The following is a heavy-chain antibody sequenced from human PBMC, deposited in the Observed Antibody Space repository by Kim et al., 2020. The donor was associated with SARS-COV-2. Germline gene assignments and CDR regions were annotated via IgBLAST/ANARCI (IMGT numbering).Heavy chain of an antibody. J-gene: IGHJ4*02. V-gene: IGHV3-53*01. CDR3: ARDRGDPNGWPVFDC. Sequence: GGSLRLSCVASGFSATTTHMTWVRQSPEKGLEWVAGLHRCNNIYYADSVMGRFTISRDNSKNTLYLQMNNLRVDDTAVYFCARDRGDPNGWPVFDCWGQGNLVTFSS. CDR2: LHRCNNI. D-gene: IGHD6-19*01. CDR1: GFSATTTH.